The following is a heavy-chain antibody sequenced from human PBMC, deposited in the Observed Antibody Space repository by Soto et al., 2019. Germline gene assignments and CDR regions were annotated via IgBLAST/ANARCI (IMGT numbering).Heavy chain of an antibody. V-gene: IGHV3-7*01. J-gene: IGHJ6*04. CDR3: ARDFQAQWSSNPTVLDV. CDR1: GFTFTTYW. D-gene: IGHD2-15*01. CDR2: IKQDGSER. Sequence: PGGSLRLSCTASGFTFTTYWMSWVRQAPGKGLEWVANIKQDGSERYYVDSVKGRFTISRDNAKNSVYLQMNNLRAEDTAVYYCARDFQAQWSSNPTVLDVWGKGTTVTVSS.